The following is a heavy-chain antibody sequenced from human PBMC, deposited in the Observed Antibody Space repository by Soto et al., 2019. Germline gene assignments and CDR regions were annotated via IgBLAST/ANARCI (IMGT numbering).Heavy chain of an antibody. CDR1: GDSMNNDY. D-gene: IGHD6-19*01. Sequence: QVQLQESGPGLVKPSETLSLTCTVSGDSMNNDYWSWIRQPPGKGLEWIGFMYDSGRTNYNPSLTTRVTISTDTSKNQFSLKLSSVTAADTAMYYCVRLQYCSGRDYWGQGILVTVSS. CDR3: VRLQYCSGRDY. V-gene: IGHV4-59*08. J-gene: IGHJ4*02. CDR2: MYDSGRT.